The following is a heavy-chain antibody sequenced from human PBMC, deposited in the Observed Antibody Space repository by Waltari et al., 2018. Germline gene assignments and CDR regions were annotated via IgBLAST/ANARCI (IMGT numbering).Heavy chain of an antibody. J-gene: IGHJ4*02. CDR2: ISSSSSYI. V-gene: IGHV3-21*01. CDR1: GFTFSSYS. CDR3: ARDRKQQLVRGDIDY. Sequence: EVQLVESGGGLVKPGGSLRLSCAASGFTFSSYSMNWVRQAPGKGLEWVSSISSSSSYIYYADSVKCRFTISRDNAKNSLYLQMNSLRAEDTAVYYCARDRKQQLVRGDIDYWGQGTLVTVSS. D-gene: IGHD6-13*01.